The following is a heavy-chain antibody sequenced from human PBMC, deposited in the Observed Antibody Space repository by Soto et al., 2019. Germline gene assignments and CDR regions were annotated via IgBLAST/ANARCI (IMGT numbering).Heavy chain of an antibody. CDR3: ARENSRISPRLFQH. CDR1: GFIFSDYA. Sequence: GGSLRLSCVASGFIFSDYAMHWARQAPGKGLEWVALISPAGTNQYYADSAKGRFTISRDNSKNTLYLQMNSLRPEDTGLYYCARENSRISPRLFQHWGHGTLVTV. J-gene: IGHJ1*01. D-gene: IGHD6-6*01. V-gene: IGHV3-30-3*01. CDR2: ISPAGTNQ.